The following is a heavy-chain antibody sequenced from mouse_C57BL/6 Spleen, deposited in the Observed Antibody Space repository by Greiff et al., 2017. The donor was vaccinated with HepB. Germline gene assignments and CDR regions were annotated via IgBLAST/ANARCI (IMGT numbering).Heavy chain of an antibody. CDR1: GYTFTDYY. CDR3: AYVYYYSNYLAY. Sequence: VQLQQSGPELVKPGASVKISCKASGYTFTDYYMNWVKQSHGKSLEWIGDINPNNGGTSDNQKFKGKATLTVDTSSSTAYMELRSLTSEDSAVYYCAYVYYYSNYLAYWGQGTLVTVSA. CDR2: INPNNGGT. V-gene: IGHV1-26*01. D-gene: IGHD2-5*01. J-gene: IGHJ3*01.